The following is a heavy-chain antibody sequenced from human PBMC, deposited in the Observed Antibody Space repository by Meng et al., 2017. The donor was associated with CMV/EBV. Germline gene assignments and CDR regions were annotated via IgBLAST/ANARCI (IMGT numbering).Heavy chain of an antibody. CDR1: GFTFSSYA. CDR2: ISGSGGST. CDR3: AKVAVPHSSSFYNWFDP. J-gene: IGHJ5*02. Sequence: GESLKISCAASGFTFSSYAMSWVRQAPGKGLEWVSAISGSGGSTYYADSVKGRFTISRDNSKNTLYLQMNNLRAEDTAVYYCAKVAVPHSSSFYNWFDPWGQGTLVTVSS. D-gene: IGHD6-13*01. V-gene: IGHV3-23*01.